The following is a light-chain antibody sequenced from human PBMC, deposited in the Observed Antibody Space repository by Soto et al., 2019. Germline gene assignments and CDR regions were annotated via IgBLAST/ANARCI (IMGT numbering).Light chain of an antibody. Sequence: QSALAQPASVSGSPGQSITISCAGTSSDVGSYDLVSWYQQVPGKAPKLIIYEVTKRPSGISDRFSGSKSGNTASLTISGLHPEEDTTYYCCSFAGSGTPCLFGSGTKLTVL. CDR1: SSDVGSYDL. CDR3: CSFAGSGTPCL. J-gene: IGLJ1*01. V-gene: IGLV2-23*02. CDR2: EVT.